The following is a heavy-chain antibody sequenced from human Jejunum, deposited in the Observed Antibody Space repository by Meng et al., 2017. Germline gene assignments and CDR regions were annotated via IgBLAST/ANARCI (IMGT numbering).Heavy chain of an antibody. Sequence: ASVKVSCKASGYAFTGYYIHWVRQAPGQGPEWMGWINPNSGGTNYAQKFQGRVTMTSDTSISTAYMELSRLRSDDTAVYYCARGSGSNAYTSDYWGQGTLVTVSS. V-gene: IGHV1-2*02. CDR2: INPNSGGT. CDR3: ARGSGSNAYTSDY. J-gene: IGHJ4*02. CDR1: GYAFTGYY. D-gene: IGHD1-26*01.